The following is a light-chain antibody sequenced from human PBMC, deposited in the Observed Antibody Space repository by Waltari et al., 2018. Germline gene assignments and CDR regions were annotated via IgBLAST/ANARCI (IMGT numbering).Light chain of an antibody. CDR2: QVS. Sequence: DVVMTQSPLSLPVTLGQSASISCRSSQSLVHSDGNVYLSWFQQRPGQSPRLLIYQVSNRDSGVPDRFSGSGSGTDFTLKISRVEAEDVGGVYYCMQSTHWPPYTFGQGTKLEIK. CDR1: QSLVHSDGNVY. J-gene: IGKJ2*01. V-gene: IGKV2-30*02. CDR3: MQSTHWPPYT.